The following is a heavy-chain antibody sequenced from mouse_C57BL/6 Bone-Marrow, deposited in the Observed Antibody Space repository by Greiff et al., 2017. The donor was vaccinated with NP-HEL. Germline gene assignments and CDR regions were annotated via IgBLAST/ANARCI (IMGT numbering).Heavy chain of an antibody. Sequence: VQLQQSGTVLARPGASVKMSCKTSGYTFTSYWMHWVKQRPGQGLEWIGAIYPGNSDTSYNQKFKGKAKLTAVTSASTAYMELSSLTNEDSAVYYCTRDAYSPYYFDYWGQGTTLTVSS. CDR3: TRDAYSPYYFDY. V-gene: IGHV1-5*01. CDR2: IYPGNSDT. J-gene: IGHJ2*01. CDR1: GYTFTSYW. D-gene: IGHD2-10*01.